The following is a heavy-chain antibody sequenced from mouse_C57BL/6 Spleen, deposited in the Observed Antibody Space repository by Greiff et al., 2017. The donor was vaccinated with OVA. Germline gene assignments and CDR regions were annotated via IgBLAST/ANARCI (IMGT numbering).Heavy chain of an antibody. Sequence: VQLQQSGAELVKPGASVKLSCTASGFNIKDNYMTWVKQRTEQGLEWIGRIDPEDGETKYATKFQGKATITADTSSNTAYLQLSSLTSEDTAVYYCTRRGVVAYYFDYWGQGTTLTVSS. CDR1: GFNIKDNY. J-gene: IGHJ2*01. CDR2: IDPEDGET. V-gene: IGHV14-2*01. D-gene: IGHD1-1*01. CDR3: TRRGVVAYYFDY.